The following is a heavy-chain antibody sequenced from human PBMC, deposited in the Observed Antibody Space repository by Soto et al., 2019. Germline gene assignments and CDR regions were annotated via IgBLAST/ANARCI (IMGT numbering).Heavy chain of an antibody. CDR3: ARVEVAAHHDAFDI. CDR2: IKQDGSEK. CDR1: GFTFSSYW. J-gene: IGHJ3*02. Sequence: EVQLVESGGGLVQPGGSLRLSCAASGFTFSSYWMSWVRQAPGKGLEWVANIKQDGSEKYYVDSVRGQFTISRDNAKNARYLQMNSLRAEDTAVYYCARVEVAAHHDAFDIWGQGTMVTVSS. D-gene: IGHD6-6*01. V-gene: IGHV3-7*01.